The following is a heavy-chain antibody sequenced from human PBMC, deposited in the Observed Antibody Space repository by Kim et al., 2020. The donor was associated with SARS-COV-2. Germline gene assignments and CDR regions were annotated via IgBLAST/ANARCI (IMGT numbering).Heavy chain of an antibody. CDR3: AREGRYFVWSTGSAFDY. J-gene: IGHJ4*02. Sequence: LKSRVTISVDTSKNQFSLKLSSVTAADTAVYYCAREGRYFVWSTGSAFDYWGQGTLVTVSS. D-gene: IGHD3-9*01. V-gene: IGHV4-59*01.